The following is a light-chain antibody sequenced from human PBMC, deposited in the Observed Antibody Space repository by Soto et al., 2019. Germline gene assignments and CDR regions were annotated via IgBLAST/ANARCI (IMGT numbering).Light chain of an antibody. J-gene: IGKJ4*01. CDR2: KAS. V-gene: IGKV1-5*03. CDR3: QQYESYPMT. Sequence: DSQMTQYPSTLSASVGDRVTITCRASQSINSWLAWYHQKPGKAPKLLISKASTLQSGVPPRFSGSGSGTEFTLTISSLQPDDFATYYCQQYESYPMTFGGGTKVEIK. CDR1: QSINSW.